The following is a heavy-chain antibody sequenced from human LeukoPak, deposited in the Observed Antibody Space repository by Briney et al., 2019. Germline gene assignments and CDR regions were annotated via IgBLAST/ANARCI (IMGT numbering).Heavy chain of an antibody. CDR1: GFTFSSYG. D-gene: IGHD2-15*01. J-gene: IGHJ4*02. V-gene: IGHV3-23*01. Sequence: AGGSLRLSCAASGFTFSSYGMSWVRQAPGKGLEWFSAISGSGGSTYYADSVKGRFTISRDNSKNTLYLQMNSLRAEDTAVYYCAKDRVGSSDYWGQGTLVTVSS. CDR2: ISGSGGST. CDR3: AKDRVGSSDY.